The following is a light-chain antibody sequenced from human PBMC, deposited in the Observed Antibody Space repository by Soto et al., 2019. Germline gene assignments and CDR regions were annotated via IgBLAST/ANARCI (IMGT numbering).Light chain of an antibody. J-gene: IGKJ1*01. CDR2: GAS. CDR3: QQFGGSPPSWT. V-gene: IGKV3-20*01. CDR1: QSVSSNS. Sequence: ESVLTQSPGTLSLSPGERATLSCRASQSVSSNSLAWYQQKPGQAPRLLIYGASSRATGTPDRFSGSGSGTDFTLTISRLEPEHFAVYYCQQFGGSPPSWTFGQGTKVEI.